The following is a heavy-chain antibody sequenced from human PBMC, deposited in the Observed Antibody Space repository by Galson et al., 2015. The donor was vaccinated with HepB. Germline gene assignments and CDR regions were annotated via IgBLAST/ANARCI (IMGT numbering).Heavy chain of an antibody. CDR2: ISGSDHIS. V-gene: IGHV3-23*01. CDR1: GFTFSDYA. D-gene: IGHD2-2*01. CDR3: AKKITGILAAFDF. Sequence: SLRLSCAVSGFTFSDYAMSWVRQTPGKGLEWVSIISGSDHISFYVDPVKGRFTISRDNSKDTVYLQMDSLRVEDTAVYYCAKKITGILAAFDFWGQGTLVTVSS. J-gene: IGHJ4*02.